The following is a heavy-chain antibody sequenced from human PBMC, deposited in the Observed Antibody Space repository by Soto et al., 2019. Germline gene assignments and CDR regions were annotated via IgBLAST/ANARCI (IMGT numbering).Heavy chain of an antibody. Sequence: GGSLRLSCAASGFTFSSYWMSWVRQAPGKGLEWVANIKQDGSEKYYVDSVKGRFTISRDNAKNSLYLQMNSLRAEDTAVYYRGREQQLSTGNYYYMDVWGKGTRVTVSS. J-gene: IGHJ6*03. CDR1: GFTFSSYW. D-gene: IGHD6-13*01. CDR2: IKQDGSEK. V-gene: IGHV3-7*01. CDR3: GREQQLSTGNYYYMDV.